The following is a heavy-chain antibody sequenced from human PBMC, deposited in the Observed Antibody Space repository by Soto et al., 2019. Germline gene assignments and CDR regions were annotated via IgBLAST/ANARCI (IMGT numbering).Heavy chain of an antibody. CDR1: GYSFTNHH. CDR3: VREASGTSMKGGFAL. J-gene: IGHJ4*02. Sequence: QVQLVQSGADVKMPGASVQVSCKASGYSFTNHHVHWVRLAPGQGLEWMGIVTPLNGATNYAQKFQSRVALTRDTSTSTDYLELRSLRSEDTAVYYCVREASGTSMKGGFALWGQGTRVTVSS. CDR2: VTPLNGAT. V-gene: IGHV1-46*01. D-gene: IGHD3-3*01.